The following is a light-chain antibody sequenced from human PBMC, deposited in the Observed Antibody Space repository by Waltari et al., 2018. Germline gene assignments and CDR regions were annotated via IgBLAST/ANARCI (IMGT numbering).Light chain of an antibody. CDR1: ISNIGAGYD. J-gene: IGLJ3*02. CDR3: QSFDTSLSGATV. Sequence: QSVLTQPPSVSGAPGQRVTISCTGSISNIGAGYDVHWYQQLPGTAPKLLIYRNNNRPAGGPDRFSGSKSGTSASLAITGLQAEDEADYYCQSFDTSLSGATVFGGGTKLTVL. CDR2: RNN. V-gene: IGLV1-40*01.